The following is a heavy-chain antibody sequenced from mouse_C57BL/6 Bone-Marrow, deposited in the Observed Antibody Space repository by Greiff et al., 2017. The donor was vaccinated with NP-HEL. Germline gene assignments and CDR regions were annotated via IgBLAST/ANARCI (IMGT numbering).Heavy chain of an antibody. J-gene: IGHJ1*03. CDR1: GFTFSSYA. V-gene: IGHV5-4*01. CDR2: ISDGGSYT. D-gene: IGHD1-1*01. Sequence: EVQGVESGGGLVKPGGSLKLSCAASGFTFSSYAMSWVRQTPEKRLEWVATISDGGSYTYYPDNVKGRFTISRDNAKNNLYLQMSHLKSEDTAMYYCARDKTVVPHWYFDVWGTGTTVTVSS. CDR3: ARDKTVVPHWYFDV.